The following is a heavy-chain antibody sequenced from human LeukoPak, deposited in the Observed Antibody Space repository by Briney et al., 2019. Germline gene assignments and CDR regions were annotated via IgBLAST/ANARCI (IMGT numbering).Heavy chain of an antibody. CDR1: GFTFSSYG. J-gene: IGHJ6*02. V-gene: IGHV3-13*01. CDR2: IGTAGDT. CDR3: ARAGYCSNTSCTTSAHYGMDV. Sequence: GGSLRLSCAASGFTFSSYGMHWVRQATGKGLEWVSAIGTAGDTYYPGSVKGRFTISRENAKNSVYLQMNSLRVGDTAVYYCARAGYCSNTSCTTSAHYGMDVWGQGTTVTVSS. D-gene: IGHD2-2*01.